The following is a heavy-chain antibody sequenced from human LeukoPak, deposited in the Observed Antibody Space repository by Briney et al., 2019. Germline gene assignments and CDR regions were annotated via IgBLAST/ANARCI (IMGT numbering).Heavy chain of an antibody. Sequence: GGSLRLSCAASGFTFDDYGMSWVRQAPGKGLEWVSGINWNGGSTGYADSVKGRFTISRDNAKNSLYLQMNSLRAEDTAVYYCAKMVYDFWSGYQTSKYFDYWGQGTLVTVSS. CDR1: GFTFDDYG. CDR3: AKMVYDFWSGYQTSKYFDY. D-gene: IGHD3-3*01. CDR2: INWNGGST. J-gene: IGHJ4*02. V-gene: IGHV3-20*04.